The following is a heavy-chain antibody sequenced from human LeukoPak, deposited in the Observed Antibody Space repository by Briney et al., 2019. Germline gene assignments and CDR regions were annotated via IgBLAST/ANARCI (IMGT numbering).Heavy chain of an antibody. CDR2: ISSNSSHL. CDR1: GFTFRNYI. Sequence: PGGSLRLSCAASGFTFRNYIMNWVRQAPGKGLEWVSSISSNSSHLYYADSVKGRFTISRDDAESLLYLQMNSLRGDDTAVYHCARLRAPYSKSIGFWEFDPWSQGTLVTVSS. CDR3: ARLRAPYSKSIGFWEFDP. V-gene: IGHV3-21*06. D-gene: IGHD3-22*01. J-gene: IGHJ5*02.